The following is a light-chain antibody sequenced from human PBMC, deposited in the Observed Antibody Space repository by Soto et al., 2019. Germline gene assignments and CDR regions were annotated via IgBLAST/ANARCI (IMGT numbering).Light chain of an antibody. CDR1: SSDVGGYNY. J-gene: IGLJ3*02. Sequence: QSALTQPASVSGSPGQSITISCTGTSSDVGGYNYVSWYQQHPGKAPKLMIYDVTNRPSGVSNRFSGSKSVNTASLTISGLQAEDEADYYCSSYTSSSTVVFGVGTKLPVL. CDR3: SSYTSSSTVV. CDR2: DVT. V-gene: IGLV2-14*03.